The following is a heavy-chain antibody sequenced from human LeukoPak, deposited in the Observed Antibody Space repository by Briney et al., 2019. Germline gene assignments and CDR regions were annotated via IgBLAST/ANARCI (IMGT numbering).Heavy chain of an antibody. Sequence: SETLSLTCTVSGGSISDYYWIWIRQPPGRGLEWVGHISNKGKTNYTPSLNSRVTISVDKSRNQFSLNLSSVTAADTAVYYCAREYYSLSGRNWFDPWGQGTLVTVS. CDR2: ISNKGKT. CDR1: GGSISDYY. V-gene: IGHV4-59*01. J-gene: IGHJ5*02. D-gene: IGHD3-10*01. CDR3: AREYYSLSGRNWFDP.